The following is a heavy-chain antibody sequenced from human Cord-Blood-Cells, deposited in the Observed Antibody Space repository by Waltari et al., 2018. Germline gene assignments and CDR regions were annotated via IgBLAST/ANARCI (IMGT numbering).Heavy chain of an antibody. J-gene: IGHJ6*03. CDR1: GGSFSGYY. Sequence: QVQLQQWGAGLLKPSETLSLTCAVYGGSFSGYYWSWIRQPPGKGLEWIGEINHSGSTNYNPSLKSRVTISVDTSKNQFSLKLSSVTAADTAVYYCASQDWHDPYYYYYMDVWGKGTTVTVSS. CDR2: INHSGST. CDR3: ASQDWHDPYYYYYMDV. V-gene: IGHV4-34*01. D-gene: IGHD1-1*01.